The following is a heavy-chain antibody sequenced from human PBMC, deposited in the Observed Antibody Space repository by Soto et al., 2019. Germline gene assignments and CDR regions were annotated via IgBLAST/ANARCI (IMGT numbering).Heavy chain of an antibody. J-gene: IGHJ4*02. CDR3: ARPHALLQNSGLGSHPSFGY. D-gene: IGHD3-10*01. CDR2: INPNSGGT. CDR1: GYNFIAYY. V-gene: IGHV1-2*02. Sequence: QVQLVQSGAEVKKPGASVKVSCKASGYNFIAYYIHWVRQAPGQGLEWMGLINPNSGGTNYAQKFQGRVTMTRDTSISTVYMELSSLRSDDTALYYCARPHALLQNSGLGSHPSFGYWGQGTLVTVSS.